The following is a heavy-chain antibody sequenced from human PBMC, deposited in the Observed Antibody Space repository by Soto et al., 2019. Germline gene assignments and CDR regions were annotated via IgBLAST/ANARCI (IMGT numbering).Heavy chain of an antibody. V-gene: IGHV1-2*02. CDR3: AREGTYYYGSSIYYYEK. Sequence: SVKVSCKASGYTFTGYYIHWMRQAPAQGLEWMGWIDPSHGDTNYTQKFQDGVTLTRDTSISTAYMELSRLRSDDTAVYYCAREGTYYYGSSIYYYEKWGQETLVTVSS. D-gene: IGHD3-22*01. CDR1: GYTFTGYY. CDR2: IDPSHGDT. J-gene: IGHJ4*02.